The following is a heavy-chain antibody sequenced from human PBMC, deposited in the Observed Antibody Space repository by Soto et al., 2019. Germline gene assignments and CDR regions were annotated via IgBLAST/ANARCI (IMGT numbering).Heavy chain of an antibody. D-gene: IGHD2-2*01. Sequence: GGSLRLSCAASGFTFSTFDMTWVRQAPGKGLEWVSLIRGVAGSTHYPDSVKGRFTISKDNSNNMLYLEMNSLRADDTAVYYCAKDRRRTSGTNWFDPWGQGTLVTVSS. CDR3: AKDRRRTSGTNWFDP. J-gene: IGHJ5*02. CDR2: IRGVAGST. V-gene: IGHV3-23*01. CDR1: GFTFSTFD.